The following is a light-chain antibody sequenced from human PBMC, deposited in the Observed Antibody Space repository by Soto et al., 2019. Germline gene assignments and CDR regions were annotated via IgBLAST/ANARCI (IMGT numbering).Light chain of an antibody. V-gene: IGLV2-14*01. J-gene: IGLJ1*01. CDR3: CSLTNNNPPQIV. Sequence: QSALTQPASVSGSPGQSITISCTGTSSDVGGYNYVSWYQQHPGKAPKFMIYDVSNRPSGVSNRFSGSKSGHRATLTLSGPRAQEEADYYCCSLTNNNPPQIVFGTGTKVTVL. CDR1: SSDVGGYNY. CDR2: DVS.